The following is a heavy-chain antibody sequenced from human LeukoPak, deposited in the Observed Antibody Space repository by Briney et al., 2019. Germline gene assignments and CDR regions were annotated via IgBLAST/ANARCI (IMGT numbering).Heavy chain of an antibody. CDR2: INPNSGGT. J-gene: IGHJ4*02. Sequence: GASVEVSCKASGYTFTGYYMHWVRQAPGQGLEWMGRINPNSGGTNYAQKFQGRVTMTRDTSISTAYMELSRLRSDDTAVYYCASLSGIAAAASFDYWGQGTLVTVSS. D-gene: IGHD6-13*01. V-gene: IGHV1-2*06. CDR3: ASLSGIAAAASFDY. CDR1: GYTFTGYY.